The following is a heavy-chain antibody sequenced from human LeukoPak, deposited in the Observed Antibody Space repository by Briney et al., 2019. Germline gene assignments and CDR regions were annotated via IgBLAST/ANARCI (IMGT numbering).Heavy chain of an antibody. Sequence: SETLSLTCTVSGGSISSSSYYWGWIRQPPGKGLEWIGYIYYSGSTNYNPSLKSRVTISVDTSKNQFSLKLSSVTAADTAVYYCARQPDSSGYFNIDYWGQGTLVTVSS. CDR2: IYYSGST. J-gene: IGHJ4*02. CDR1: GGSISSSSYY. CDR3: ARQPDSSGYFNIDY. V-gene: IGHV4-61*05. D-gene: IGHD3-22*01.